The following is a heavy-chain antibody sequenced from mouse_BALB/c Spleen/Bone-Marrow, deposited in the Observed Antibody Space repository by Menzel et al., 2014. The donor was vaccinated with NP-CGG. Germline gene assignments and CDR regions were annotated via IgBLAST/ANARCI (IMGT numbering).Heavy chain of an antibody. D-gene: IGHD2-14*01. CDR1: GFNIKDTY. J-gene: IGHJ1*01. CDR2: IDPANGNT. Sequence: EVQLQQSGAELVKPGASVKLSCTASGFNIKDTYMHWVKQRPEQGLEWIGRIDPANGNTKYDPKFQGKATITADTSSNTAYLQLSSLTSEDTAVYYCASYRYAWDGDVWGAGTTVTVSS. CDR3: ASYRYAWDGDV. V-gene: IGHV14-3*02.